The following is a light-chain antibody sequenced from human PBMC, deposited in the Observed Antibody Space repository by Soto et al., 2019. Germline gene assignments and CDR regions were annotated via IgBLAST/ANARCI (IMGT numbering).Light chain of an antibody. CDR3: SSYTNINTRACV. V-gene: IGLV2-14*02. J-gene: IGLJ1*01. Sequence: QSALTQPASVSGSPGQSITISCTGTSSDVGGYDLVSWYQHHPGKVPKLIIYEVTDRPSGVSNRFSGSKSGNTASLTISGLQAEDEAEYYCSSYTNINTRACVFGTGTKLTVL. CDR1: SSDVGGYDL. CDR2: EVT.